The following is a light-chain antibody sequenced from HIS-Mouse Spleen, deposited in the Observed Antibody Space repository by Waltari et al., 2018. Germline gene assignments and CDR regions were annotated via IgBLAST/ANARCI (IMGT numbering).Light chain of an antibody. CDR1: SSNIGAGYD. CDR2: GNS. J-gene: IGLJ1*01. Sequence: QSVLTQPPSVSGAPGQRVTISCTGSSSNIGAGYDVHWYQQLPGTAPKLPIFGNSKRPSVVPDRFSGSKSGTSASLAITGLQAEDEADYYCQSYDSSLSAHYVFGTGTKVTVL. V-gene: IGLV1-40*01. CDR3: QSYDSSLSAHYV.